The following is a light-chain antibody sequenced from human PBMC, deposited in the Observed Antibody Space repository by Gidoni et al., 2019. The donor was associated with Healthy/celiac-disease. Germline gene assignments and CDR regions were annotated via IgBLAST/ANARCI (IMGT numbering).Light chain of an antibody. CDR3: QQYGSSPWT. J-gene: IGKJ1*01. Sequence: EIVLTQSPGTLSLSPGERATLSCRPSPSVSSSYLAWYQQKPGQAPRLLIYGASSRATGIPDRFIGSGYGTDFTRTISRLEPEDFALYYCQQYGSSPWTFGQGTKVEIK. CDR1: PSVSSSY. CDR2: GAS. V-gene: IGKV3-20*01.